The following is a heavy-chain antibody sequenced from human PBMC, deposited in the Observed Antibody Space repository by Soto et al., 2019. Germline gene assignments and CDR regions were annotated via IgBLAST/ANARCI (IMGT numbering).Heavy chain of an antibody. CDR2: ISGSGDST. V-gene: IGHV3-23*01. J-gene: IGHJ4*02. CDR3: AKGSLLHCCGDSCYYPAFDY. CDR1: GDSISTGTHY. Sequence: ETLSLTCTVSGDSISTGTHYWGWIRQPPGKGLEWVPVISGSGDSTYYADSAKGRFTISRDNSKNTLYLQMNSLRAEDTAVDYCAKGSLLHCCGDSCYYPAFDYWGQGTLVTVSS. D-gene: IGHD2-15*01.